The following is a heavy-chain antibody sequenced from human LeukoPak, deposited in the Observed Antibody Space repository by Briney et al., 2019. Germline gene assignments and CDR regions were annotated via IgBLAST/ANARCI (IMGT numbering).Heavy chain of an antibody. CDR1: GFSFSSYW. CDR2: IKQDGSAK. J-gene: IGHJ2*01. V-gene: IGHV3-7*01. CDR3: SRRRLKGKFGDDSYWYFDL. D-gene: IGHD4-17*01. Sequence: GGSLRLSCAASGFSFSSYWMSWVRQAPVKGLEWVANIKQDGSAKYYVDSVKGRFTISRDNAKNSVHLQMNSLRAEDTAVYYCSRRRLKGKFGDDSYWYFDLWGRGTLVSVSS.